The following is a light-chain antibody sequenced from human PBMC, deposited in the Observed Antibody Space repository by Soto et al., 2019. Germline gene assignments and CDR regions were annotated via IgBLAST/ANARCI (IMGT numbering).Light chain of an antibody. CDR1: SSYVGGYNY. V-gene: IGLV2-8*01. CDR2: EVN. CDR3: SSYAGSNTDYV. Sequence: QSALTQPPSASGSPRQSVTISCTGTSSYVGGYNYVSWYQQHPGKVPKLMIYEVNKRPSGVPDRFSGSKSGNTASLTVSGLQAEDEADYYCSSYAGSNTDYVFGTGTKVTVL. J-gene: IGLJ1*01.